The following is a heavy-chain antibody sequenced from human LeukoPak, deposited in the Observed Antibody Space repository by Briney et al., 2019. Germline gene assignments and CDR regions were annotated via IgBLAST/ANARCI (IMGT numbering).Heavy chain of an antibody. CDR3: AKDLYYDSSGYPGNFDY. V-gene: IGHV3-23*01. Sequence: GSLRLSCAASGFTFSSYAMSWVRQAPGKGLEWVSAISGSGGSTYYADSVKGRFTISRDNSKNTLYLQMNSLRAEDTAVYYCAKDLYYDSSGYPGNFDYWGQGTLVTVSS. J-gene: IGHJ4*02. CDR1: GFTFSSYA. D-gene: IGHD3-22*01. CDR2: ISGSGGST.